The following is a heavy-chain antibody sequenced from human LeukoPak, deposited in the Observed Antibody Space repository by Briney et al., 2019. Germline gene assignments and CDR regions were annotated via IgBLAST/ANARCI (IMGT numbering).Heavy chain of an antibody. V-gene: IGHV3-30*02. J-gene: IGHJ4*02. D-gene: IGHD6-6*01. Sequence: GGSLRLSCAASGFTFSSYGMHWVRQAPGKGLEWVAFIRYDGSNKYYADSVKGRFTISRDNSKNTLYLQMNSLRAEDTAVYYCATLRSSSSRSWDYWGQGTLVTVSS. CDR1: GFTFSSYG. CDR2: IRYDGSNK. CDR3: ATLRSSSSRSWDY.